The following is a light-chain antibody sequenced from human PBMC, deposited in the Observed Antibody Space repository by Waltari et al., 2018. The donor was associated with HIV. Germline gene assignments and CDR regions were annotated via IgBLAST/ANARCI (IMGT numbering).Light chain of an antibody. J-gene: IGLJ1*01. Sequence: QSVLTQPPSASGTLGQSVTISCPGSSSNVGSKPVYWFQQVPGTAPKLLIYRDYQRRSGIPDRFSGSKSGASASLTISGRRPEDEADYYCVAWDDSLSGYVFGTGTKISVL. CDR3: VAWDDSLSGYV. V-gene: IGLV1-47*01. CDR2: RDY. CDR1: SSNVGSKP.